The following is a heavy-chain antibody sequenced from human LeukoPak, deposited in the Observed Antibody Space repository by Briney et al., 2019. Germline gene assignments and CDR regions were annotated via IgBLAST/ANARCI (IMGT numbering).Heavy chain of an antibody. CDR3: ARGVVPTYRAYYFDY. D-gene: IGHD2-2*01. V-gene: IGHV4-61*02. CDR1: GGSISSGSYY. J-gene: IGHJ4*02. CDR2: IYTSGST. Sequence: PSETLSLTCTISGGSISSGSYYWSWIRQPAGKGLEWIGRIYTSGSTNYNPSLKSRVTISVDTSKNQFSLKLSSVTAADTAVYYCARGVVPTYRAYYFDYWGQGTLVTVSS.